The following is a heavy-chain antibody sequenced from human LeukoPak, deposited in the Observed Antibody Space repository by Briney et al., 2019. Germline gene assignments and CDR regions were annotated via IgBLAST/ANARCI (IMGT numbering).Heavy chain of an antibody. Sequence: ASVKVSCKASGYTFNGYYMHWVRQAPGQGLEWMGWMNPNSGNTGYAQKFQGRVTITRNTSISTAYMELSSLRSEDTAVYYCARGPGYYYMDVWGKGTTVTVSS. D-gene: IGHD3-10*01. CDR3: ARGPGYYYMDV. J-gene: IGHJ6*03. V-gene: IGHV1-8*03. CDR1: GYTFNGYY. CDR2: MNPNSGNT.